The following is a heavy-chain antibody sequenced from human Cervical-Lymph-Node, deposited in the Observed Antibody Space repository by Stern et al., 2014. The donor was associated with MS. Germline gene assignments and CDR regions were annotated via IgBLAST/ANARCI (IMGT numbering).Heavy chain of an antibody. J-gene: IGHJ4*02. CDR3: AKVVTGAADY. CDR1: GFTFLASW. V-gene: IGHV3-7*03. Sequence: EVQLEESGGGLVQPGESLRLSCAASGFTFLASWMTWIRQAPGKGLEWVATITDDGSGSYFLDSVKGRFTISRDNEMNSLFLQMNSLRAEDTAVYYCAKVVTGAADYWGQGTQVTVSS. CDR2: ITDDGSGS. D-gene: IGHD1-26*01.